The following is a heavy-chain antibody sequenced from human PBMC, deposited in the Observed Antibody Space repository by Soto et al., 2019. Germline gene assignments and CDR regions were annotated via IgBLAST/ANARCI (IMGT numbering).Heavy chain of an antibody. CDR2: ISSSSSTI. CDR1: GFTFSSYS. CDR3: ARDLYYDFWSGYAAFDY. Sequence: EVQLVESGGGLVQPGGSLRLSCAASGFTFSSYSINWVRQAPGRGLEWVSYISSSSSTIYYADSVKGRFTISRDNAKNSLYLQMNSLRAEDTAVYYCARDLYYDFWSGYAAFDYWGQGTLVTVSS. J-gene: IGHJ4*02. D-gene: IGHD3-3*01. V-gene: IGHV3-48*01.